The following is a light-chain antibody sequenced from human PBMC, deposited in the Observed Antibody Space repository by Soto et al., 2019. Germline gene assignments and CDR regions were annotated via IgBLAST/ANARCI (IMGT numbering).Light chain of an antibody. J-gene: IGLJ2*01. Sequence: QAVVTQSPSASASLGASVTLTCTLSSGHTTYAIAWHQQQPEKGPRYLMKVNSDGSHNRGDGIPDRFSGSSSGAERYLTISSLQSEDEADYYCQTWATGVPVLFGGGTKLTVL. CDR2: VNSDGSH. V-gene: IGLV4-69*01. CDR1: SGHTTYA. CDR3: QTWATGVPVL.